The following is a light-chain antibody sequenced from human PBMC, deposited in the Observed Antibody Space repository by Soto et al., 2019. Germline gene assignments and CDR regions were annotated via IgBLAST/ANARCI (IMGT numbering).Light chain of an antibody. J-gene: IGKJ5*01. V-gene: IGKV3-11*01. CDR2: GAS. CDR3: QQRNTWPIT. CDR1: QSVTTY. Sequence: EIVLTQSPGTLSLSPGERATLSCRASQSVTTYLAWYQQRPGQAPRLLIYGASSRATGIPDRFSGSGSGTDFTLTISSLEPEDFAIYYCQQRNTWPITFGQGTRLEI.